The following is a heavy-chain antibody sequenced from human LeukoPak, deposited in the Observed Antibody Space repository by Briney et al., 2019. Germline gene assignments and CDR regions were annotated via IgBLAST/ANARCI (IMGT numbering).Heavy chain of an antibody. Sequence: AASVKVSCKASGGTFSSYAISWVRQAPGQGLEWMGGIIPIFGTANYAQKFQGRVTITADKSTSTAYMELSSLRSEDTAVYYCARHTRPGYYYYYMDVWGKGTTVTVSS. CDR2: IIPIFGTA. CDR1: GGTFSSYA. D-gene: IGHD2-2*02. CDR3: ARHTRPGYYYYYMDV. J-gene: IGHJ6*03. V-gene: IGHV1-69*06.